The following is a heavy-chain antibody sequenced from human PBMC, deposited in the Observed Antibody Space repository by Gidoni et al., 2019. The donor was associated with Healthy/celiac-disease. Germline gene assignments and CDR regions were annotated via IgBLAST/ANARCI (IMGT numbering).Heavy chain of an antibody. CDR3: ARDLAFRYCSSTSCSSHYYYYYGMDV. V-gene: IGHV3-53*04. CDR1: GFTVSSNY. CDR2: IYSGGST. D-gene: IGHD2-2*01. Sequence: EVQLVESGGGLVQPGGSLRLSCAASGFTVSSNYMSWVRQAPGKGLEWVSVIYSGGSTYYADSVKGRFTISRHNSKNTLYLQMNSLRAEDTAVYYCARDLAFRYCSSTSCSSHYYYYYGMDVWGQGTTVTVSS. J-gene: IGHJ6*02.